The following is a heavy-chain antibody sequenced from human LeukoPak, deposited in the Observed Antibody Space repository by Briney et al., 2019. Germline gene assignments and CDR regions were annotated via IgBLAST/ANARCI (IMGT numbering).Heavy chain of an antibody. V-gene: IGHV4-39*07. CDR2: IHDSGST. CDR3: ARVGYSYGYGKIDFDY. J-gene: IGHJ4*02. D-gene: IGHD5-18*01. CDR1: GGSISSSSYY. Sequence: PSETLSLTCSVSGGSISSSSYYWGWIRQPPGKGLEWIGSIHDSGSTYYNQTLKSRVTISVDTSKNQFSLQLSSVTAADTAVYYCARVGYSYGYGKIDFDYWGQGTLVTVSS.